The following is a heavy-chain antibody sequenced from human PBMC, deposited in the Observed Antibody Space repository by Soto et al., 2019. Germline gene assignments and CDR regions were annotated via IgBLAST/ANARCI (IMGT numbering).Heavy chain of an antibody. V-gene: IGHV4-39*01. CDR2: IYYSGST. Sequence: QLQLQESGPGLVKPSETLSLTCTVSGGSISSSSYYWGWIRQPPGKGLEWIGSIYYSGSTYYNPSLKSRVTIYVATSKYQFSLKLSSVTAADTAVYYCARLNCGGDCYSDYWGQGTLVTVSS. D-gene: IGHD2-21*02. J-gene: IGHJ4*02. CDR1: GGSISSSSYY. CDR3: ARLNCGGDCYSDY.